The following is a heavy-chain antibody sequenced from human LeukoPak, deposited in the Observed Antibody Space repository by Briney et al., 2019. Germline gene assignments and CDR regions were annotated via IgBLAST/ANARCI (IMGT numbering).Heavy chain of an antibody. CDR2: INSDGSSI. CDR1: GFTFSNDW. CDR3: AKEAKLTAMVAGWDY. J-gene: IGHJ4*02. D-gene: IGHD5-18*01. V-gene: IGHV3-74*01. Sequence: GGSLRLSCAASGFTFSNDWMHWVRQAPGKGLVWVSRINSDGSSISYADSVKGRFTISRDNAKNTLYLQMNSLRAEDTAVYYCAKEAKLTAMVAGWDYWGQGTLVTVSS.